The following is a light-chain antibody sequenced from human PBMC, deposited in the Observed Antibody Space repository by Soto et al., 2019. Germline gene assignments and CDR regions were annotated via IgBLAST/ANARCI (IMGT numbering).Light chain of an antibody. CDR3: QQYGSSPHT. J-gene: IGKJ1*01. CDR1: QSVSGSS. V-gene: IGKV3-20*01. Sequence: IVLTLSPCTLSLSPGERATLSCRASQSVSGSSLAWYQHKPGQPPRLLIYGASSRATGIPDRFSGSGSGTDFTLTISRLEPEDFAVYYCQQYGSSPHTFGQGTKVDIK. CDR2: GAS.